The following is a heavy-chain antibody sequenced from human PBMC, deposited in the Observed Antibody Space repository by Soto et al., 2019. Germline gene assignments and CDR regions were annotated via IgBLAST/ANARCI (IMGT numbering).Heavy chain of an antibody. CDR3: ARGPHSPDAFDI. CDR1: GDSFSDYS. CDR2: INHTGYN. V-gene: IGHV4-34*01. J-gene: IGHJ3*02. Sequence: SETLSLTCAVSGDSFSDYSWAWIRQPPGMGPEWIGEINHTGYNNYNPSLKSRVTISIDTSKEQFSLRLTSVTAADTAVYYCARGPHSPDAFDIWGKGTMVTVSS. D-gene: IGHD4-4*01.